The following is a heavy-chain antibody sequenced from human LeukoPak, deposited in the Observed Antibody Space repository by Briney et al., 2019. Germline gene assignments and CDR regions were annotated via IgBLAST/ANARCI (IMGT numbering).Heavy chain of an antibody. Sequence: QPGGSLGLSCAASGFTVSSNYMSWVRQAPGKGLEWVSVIYSGGSTYYADSVKGRFTISRDNSKNTLYLQMNSLRAEDTAVYYCARVDYGDYGFDYWGQGTLVTVSS. CDR2: IYSGGST. CDR3: ARVDYGDYGFDY. J-gene: IGHJ4*02. D-gene: IGHD4-17*01. CDR1: GFTVSSNY. V-gene: IGHV3-66*01.